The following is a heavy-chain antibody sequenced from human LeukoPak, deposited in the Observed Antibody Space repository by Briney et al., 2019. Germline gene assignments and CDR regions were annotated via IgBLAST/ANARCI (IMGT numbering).Heavy chain of an antibody. V-gene: IGHV4-38-2*02. CDR1: GYSISSGYY. J-gene: IGHJ4*02. CDR2: IYHSGRT. CDR3: ARIIRFSPVFDY. D-gene: IGHD3-3*01. Sequence: TPSETLSLTCTVSGYSISSGYYWGWIRQPPGKGLEWIGSIYHSGRTFYNPSLKSRVTISVDTSKNQFSLKLSSVTAADTAVYYCARIIRFSPVFDYWGQGTLVTVSS.